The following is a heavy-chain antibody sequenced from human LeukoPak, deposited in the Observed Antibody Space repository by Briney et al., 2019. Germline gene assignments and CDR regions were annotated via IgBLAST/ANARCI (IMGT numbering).Heavy chain of an antibody. CDR3: ARGRSSTVTIP. CDR2: VNPYSGDT. Sequence: ASVKVSCRASGYSFIGYYIHWLRQAPGQGLEWMGWVNPYSGDTKYAQKFQGRVHMTTDTSISTAYLELSRLRSDDTAVYYCARGRSSTVTIPWGPGTLVTVSS. CDR1: GYSFIGYY. V-gene: IGHV1-2*02. D-gene: IGHD4-17*01. J-gene: IGHJ5*02.